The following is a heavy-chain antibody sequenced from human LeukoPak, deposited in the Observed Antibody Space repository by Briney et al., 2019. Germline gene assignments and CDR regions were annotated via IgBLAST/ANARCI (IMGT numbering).Heavy chain of an antibody. CDR2: INPNSGGT. Sequence: GASVKVSCKASGYTFTGYYMHWVRQAPGQGLEWMGWINPNSGGTNYAQKFRGRVTMTRDTSISTAYMELSRLRSDDTAVYYCARAGYSSSWYTDWFDPWGQGTLVTVSS. J-gene: IGHJ5*02. CDR1: GYTFTGYY. CDR3: ARAGYSSSWYTDWFDP. D-gene: IGHD6-13*01. V-gene: IGHV1-2*02.